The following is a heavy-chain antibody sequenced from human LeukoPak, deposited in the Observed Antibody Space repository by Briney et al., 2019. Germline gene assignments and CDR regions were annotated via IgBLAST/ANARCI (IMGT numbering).Heavy chain of an antibody. CDR1: GFTFSSYG. CDR2: ISYDGSNK. Sequence: GGSLRLSCVASGFTFSSYGIHWVRQAPGKGLQWVVLISYDGSNKYYADSVKGRFTISRDNSKNTLYLQMNSLRAEDTAMYYCARDRMVTYFDYWGQGTLVTVSS. CDR3: ARDRMVTYFDY. D-gene: IGHD5-18*01. J-gene: IGHJ4*02. V-gene: IGHV3-30*03.